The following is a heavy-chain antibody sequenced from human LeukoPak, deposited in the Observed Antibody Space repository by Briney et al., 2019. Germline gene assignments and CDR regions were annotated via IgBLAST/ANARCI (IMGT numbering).Heavy chain of an antibody. V-gene: IGHV3-21*03. D-gene: IGHD3-22*01. CDR3: ARDYYDSSGYYHGDY. CDR1: GFTFSSYS. Sequence: GGSLRLSCAASGFTFSSYSMNWVRQAPGKRLEWVSSISSSSSYIFYADSVKGRFTISRDNAKNSLYLQMNGRRAVDTAVYYCARDYYDSSGYYHGDYWGQGTLVTVSS. CDR2: ISSSSSYI. J-gene: IGHJ4*02.